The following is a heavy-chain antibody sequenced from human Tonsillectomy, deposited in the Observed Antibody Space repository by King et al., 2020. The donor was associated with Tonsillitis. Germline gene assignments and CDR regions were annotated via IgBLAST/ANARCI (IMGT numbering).Heavy chain of an antibody. J-gene: IGHJ4*02. CDR1: GFTFGDYA. Sequence: QLVQSGGGLVQPGRSLRLSCTASGFTFGDYAMTWFRQAPGKGLEWVGFIGSKAYGGPTEYAASVKGRFTISRDDSKSIAYLQVNSLKTEDTALYYCTRDQLSYYNSGGYYSGDASFDYWGQGTLVTVSS. V-gene: IGHV3-49*03. CDR3: TRDQLSYYNSGGYYSGDASFDY. D-gene: IGHD3-22*01. CDR2: IGSKAYGGPT.